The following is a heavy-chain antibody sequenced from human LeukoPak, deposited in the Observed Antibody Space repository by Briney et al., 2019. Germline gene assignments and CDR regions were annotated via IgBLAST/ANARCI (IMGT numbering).Heavy chain of an antibody. D-gene: IGHD3-16*02. Sequence: PGGSLRLSCAASGFTFSSYDMHWVRQATGKGLEWVSAIGTAGDTYYPGSVKGRFTISRENAKNSLYLQMNSLRAGDTAVYYCARGLKYGGLGELSFIDYWGQGTLVTVSS. V-gene: IGHV3-13*01. CDR1: GFTFSSYD. J-gene: IGHJ4*02. CDR2: IGTAGDT. CDR3: ARGLKYGGLGELSFIDY.